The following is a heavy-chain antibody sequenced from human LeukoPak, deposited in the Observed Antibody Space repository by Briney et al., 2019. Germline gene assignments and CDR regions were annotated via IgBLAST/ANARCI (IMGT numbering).Heavy chain of an antibody. Sequence: GGSLRLSCAASGFTFSNAWMNWVRQAPGKGLEWVGRFKSKTDGGTTDYAAPVKGRFTISRDDSKNTLYLQMNSLETEDTAVYYCTTSIAVGDYWGQGTLVTVFS. CDR1: GFTFSNAW. D-gene: IGHD6-19*01. J-gene: IGHJ4*02. CDR2: FKSKTDGGTT. V-gene: IGHV3-15*07. CDR3: TTSIAVGDY.